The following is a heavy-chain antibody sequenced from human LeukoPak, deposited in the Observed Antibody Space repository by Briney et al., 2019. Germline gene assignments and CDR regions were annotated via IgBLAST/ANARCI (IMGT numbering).Heavy chain of an antibody. CDR1: GGTFSSYA. J-gene: IGHJ3*02. Sequence: GASVKVSCKASGGTFSSYAISWVRQAPGQGLEWMGGIIPIFGTANYAQKFQGRVTITADESTSTAYMELSSLRSEDTAVYYCARDPSTRGGFDIWGQGTMVTVSS. V-gene: IGHV1-69*13. CDR2: IIPIFGTA. D-gene: IGHD5-24*01. CDR3: ARDPSTRGGFDI.